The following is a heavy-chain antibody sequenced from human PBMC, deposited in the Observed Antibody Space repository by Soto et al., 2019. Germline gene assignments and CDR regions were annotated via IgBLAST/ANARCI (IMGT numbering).Heavy chain of an antibody. D-gene: IGHD6-13*01. V-gene: IGHV4-31*03. CDR1: GGSISSGGYY. Sequence: QVQLQESGPGLVKPSQTLSLTCTVSGGSISSGGYYWSWIRQHPGKGLEWIGYIYYSGSTYYNPSLKSRVTISVGTSKSQFSLKLSSVTAADTAVYYCAREEQQLVFIDYWGQGTLVTVSS. CDR3: AREEQQLVFIDY. J-gene: IGHJ4*02. CDR2: IYYSGST.